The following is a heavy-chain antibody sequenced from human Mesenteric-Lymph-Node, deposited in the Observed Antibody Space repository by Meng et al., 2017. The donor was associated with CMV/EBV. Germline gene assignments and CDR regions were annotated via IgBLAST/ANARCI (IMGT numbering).Heavy chain of an antibody. D-gene: IGHD3-9*01. CDR2: VSAYNGHT. CDR1: GYTFPHYG. V-gene: IGHV1-18*01. J-gene: IGHJ4*02. CDR3: ARTRGPIYQYYFDY. Sequence: SGYTFPHYGITWVRQAPGQGLEWMGWVSAYNGHTIYEQKFQDRVTMSTDTSTTTAYMELRSLRSDDTAVYYCARTRGPIYQYYFDYWGQGTLVTVSS.